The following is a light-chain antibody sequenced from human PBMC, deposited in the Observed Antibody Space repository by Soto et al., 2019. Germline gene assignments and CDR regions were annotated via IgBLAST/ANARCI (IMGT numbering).Light chain of an antibody. J-gene: IGLJ2*01. CDR1: SSNIGSNT. V-gene: IGLV1-44*01. CDR3: AAWDDSLNGHVV. CDR2: TNN. Sequence: QSVLTQPPSASGTPGQRVTISCSGSSSNIGSNTVNWYQQLPGTAPKVLIYTNNQRPSGVPDRFSGSKSGTSASLAISGLQSEDAADYYCAAWDDSLNGHVVFGGGTKLTVL.